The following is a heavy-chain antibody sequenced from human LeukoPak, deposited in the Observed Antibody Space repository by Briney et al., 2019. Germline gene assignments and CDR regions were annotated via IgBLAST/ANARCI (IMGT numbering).Heavy chain of an antibody. J-gene: IGHJ4*02. CDR1: AFAFSSYA. CDR3: ARDPCGGDCYSIDY. CDR2: ISYDGSNK. V-gene: IGHV3-30-3*01. Sequence: GGSLRLSCAASAFAFSSYAMHWVRQAPGKRLEWVAVISYDGSNKYYADSVKGRFTISRDNSKNTLYLQMNSLRPEDTAVYYCARDPCGGDCYSIDYWGQGTLVTVSS. D-gene: IGHD2-21*02.